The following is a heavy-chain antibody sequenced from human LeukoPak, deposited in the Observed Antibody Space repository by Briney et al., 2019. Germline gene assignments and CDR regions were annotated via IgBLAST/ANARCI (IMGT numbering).Heavy chain of an antibody. V-gene: IGHV1-2*02. Sequence: ASVKVSCKASGYTFTGYYMHWVGRGPGKGLEWMGWINPKSGGTTYAQKFQGRVTMTRDTSISTAYMELSRLRSDDTAVYYCARASYYDFWSCYFFYYYMDVWGKGTTVTVSS. D-gene: IGHD3-3*01. CDR3: ARASYYDFWSCYFFYYYMDV. CDR1: GYTFTGYY. CDR2: INPKSGGT. J-gene: IGHJ6*03.